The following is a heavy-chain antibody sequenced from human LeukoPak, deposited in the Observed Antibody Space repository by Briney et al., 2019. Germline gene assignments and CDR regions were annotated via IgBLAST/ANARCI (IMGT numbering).Heavy chain of an antibody. J-gene: IGHJ4*02. CDR2: IKQDGSET. Sequence: GGSLRLSCAASGFTFSNYWMTWVRQAPGKGLEWVANIKQDGSETYYVDSVKGRFTISRDNAKNSLYLQMNSLRAEDTAVYYCARRATSERGHSYGLDYWGQGTLVTVSS. D-gene: IGHD5-18*01. CDR1: GFTFSNYW. CDR3: ARRATSERGHSYGLDY. V-gene: IGHV3-7*01.